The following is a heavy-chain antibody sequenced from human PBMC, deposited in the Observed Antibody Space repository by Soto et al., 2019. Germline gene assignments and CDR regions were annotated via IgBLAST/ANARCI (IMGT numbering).Heavy chain of an antibody. CDR1: GYSITTGYY. D-gene: IGHD3-22*01. V-gene: IGHV4-38-2*01. CDR2: VYHSGRT. J-gene: IGHJ4*02. Sequence: XETLSLTCAVAGYSITTGYYWGWVRRPPGKGLEWIGSVYHSGRTSYNPSLESRVTISVDTSKNQFSLRLSSVTAADTAVYYCARGVNYYDSSGFYPRDYWGQGILVTVSS. CDR3: ARGVNYYDSSGFYPRDY.